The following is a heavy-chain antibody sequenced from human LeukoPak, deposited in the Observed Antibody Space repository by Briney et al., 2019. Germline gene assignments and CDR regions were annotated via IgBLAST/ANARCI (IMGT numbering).Heavy chain of an antibody. J-gene: IGHJ4*02. CDR2: IYYSGST. CDR3: ARGGVVVPAAIGSFDY. Sequence: SETLSLTCTVSGGSISSGDYYWSWIRQPPGKSLEWIGYIYYSGSTYYNPSLKSRVTISVDTSKNQFSLKLSSVTAADTAVYYCARGGVVVPAAIGSFDYWGQGTLVTASS. D-gene: IGHD2-2*02. CDR1: GGSISSGDYY. V-gene: IGHV4-30-4*08.